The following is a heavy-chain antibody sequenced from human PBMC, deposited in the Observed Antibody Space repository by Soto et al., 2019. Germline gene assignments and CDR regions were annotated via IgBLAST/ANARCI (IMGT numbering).Heavy chain of an antibody. CDR3: ARGVTVFGLVSRFWFDP. D-gene: IGHD3-3*01. J-gene: IGHJ5*02. V-gene: IGHV4-61*01. CDR2: IYYSGST. Sequence: SETLSLTCTVSGASVNSGNYYWSWIRQPPGKGLEWIGYIYYSGSTNYNPSLKSRVTISLDTSKNQFSLKLSSVTAADRAVYFCARGVTVFGLVSRFWFDPWGQGTVVTVSS. CDR1: GASVNSGNYY.